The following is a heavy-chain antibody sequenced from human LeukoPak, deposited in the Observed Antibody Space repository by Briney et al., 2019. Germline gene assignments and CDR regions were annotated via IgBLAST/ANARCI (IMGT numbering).Heavy chain of an antibody. J-gene: IGHJ3*02. CDR2: ITGSGNTP. V-gene: IGHV3-23*01. CDR1: RFTFSSFA. Sequence: GGSLRLSCAASRFTFSSFAMSWVRQAPGKGLEWVSGITGSGNTPFYADSVKGRFTISRDNSMNTLYLQMNSLRAEDTAVYYCAKDRQSAFDIWGQGTMVTVSS. CDR3: AKDRQSAFDI. D-gene: IGHD6-6*01.